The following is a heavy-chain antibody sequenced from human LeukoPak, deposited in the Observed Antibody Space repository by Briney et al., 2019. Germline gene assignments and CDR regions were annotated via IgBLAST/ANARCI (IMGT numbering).Heavy chain of an antibody. Sequence: RASETLSLTCAVYGGSSSGYYWSWIRQPPGKGLEWIGEINHSGSTNYNPSLKSRVTISVDTSKNQFSLKLSSVTAADTAVYYCARHSHNGDYYYYYMDVWGKGTTVTISS. J-gene: IGHJ6*03. CDR1: GGSSSGYY. D-gene: IGHD4-17*01. V-gene: IGHV4-34*01. CDR3: ARHSHNGDYYYYYMDV. CDR2: INHSGST.